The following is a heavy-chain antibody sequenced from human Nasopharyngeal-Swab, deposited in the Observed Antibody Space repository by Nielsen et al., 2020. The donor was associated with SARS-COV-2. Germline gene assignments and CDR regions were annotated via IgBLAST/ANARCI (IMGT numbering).Heavy chain of an antibody. J-gene: IGHJ4*02. V-gene: IGHV1-69*10. D-gene: IGHD3-9*01. CDR3: ARDSQPSGDILTGQIH. CDR1: GGTFISYA. Sequence: SSVQVTCKASGGTFISYAISGVRPAPAQGVEWMGRISPILGIANSAQEFQGRVTITADKSTGTAYMELSSLRSEDTAVYYCARDSQPSGDILTGQIHWGQGTLVTVSS. CDR2: ISPILGIA.